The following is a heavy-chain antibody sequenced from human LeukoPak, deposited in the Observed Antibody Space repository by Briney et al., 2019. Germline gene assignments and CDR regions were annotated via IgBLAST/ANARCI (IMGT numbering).Heavy chain of an antibody. V-gene: IGHV4-34*01. CDR1: GGSFSGYY. D-gene: IGHD3-10*01. CDR2: INHSGST. J-gene: IGHJ4*02. CDR3: ARGNAHTYGSGSYTSYYFDY. Sequence: SETLSLTCAVYGGSFSGYYWSWIRQPPGKGLEWIGEINHSGSTNYNPSLKSRVTISVDTSMNQFSLKLSSVTAADTAVYYCARGNAHTYGSGSYTSYYFDYWGQGTLVTVSS.